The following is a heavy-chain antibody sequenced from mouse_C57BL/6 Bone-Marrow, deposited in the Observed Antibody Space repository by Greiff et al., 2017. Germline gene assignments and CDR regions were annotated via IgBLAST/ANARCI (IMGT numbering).Heavy chain of an antibody. CDR3: ARWGPYSKNAMDY. J-gene: IGHJ4*01. CDR2: IYPGGGYT. Sequence: VQLQQSGAELVRPGTSVKMSCKASGYTFTNYWIGWAKQRPGHGLEWIGDIYPGGGYTNYNEKFKGKATLTADKSSSTAYMQSSSLTPEDSAIYYCARWGPYSKNAMDYGGQGTSATVSP. D-gene: IGHD2-5*01. CDR1: GYTFTNYW. V-gene: IGHV1-63*01.